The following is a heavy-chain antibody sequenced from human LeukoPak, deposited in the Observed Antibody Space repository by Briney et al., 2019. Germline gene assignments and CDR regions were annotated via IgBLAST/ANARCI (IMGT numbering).Heavy chain of an antibody. CDR2: IYYSGST. J-gene: IGHJ4*02. CDR3: ARLLSGHGAY. D-gene: IGHD5-12*01. Sequence: PSETLSLTCTVSGGSISSSSYYWGWIRQPPGKGLEWIGSIYYSGSTYYNPSLKSRVTISVDTSKNQFSLKLSSVTAADTAVYYCARLLSGHGAYWGQGTLVTVSS. CDR1: GGSISSSSYY. V-gene: IGHV4-39*07.